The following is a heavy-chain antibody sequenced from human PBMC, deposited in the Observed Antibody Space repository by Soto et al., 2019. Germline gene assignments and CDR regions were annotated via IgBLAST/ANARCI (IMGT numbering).Heavy chain of an antibody. CDR3: AKDSSSWTTGPLHWFDP. CDR1: GFTFSSYG. D-gene: IGHD6-13*01. Sequence: LRLSCAASGFTFSSYGMHWVRQAPGKGLEWVAVISYDGSNKYYADSVKGRFTISRDNSKNTLYLQMNSLRAEDTAVYYCAKDSSSWTTGPLHWFDPWGQGTLVTVSS. J-gene: IGHJ5*02. V-gene: IGHV3-30*18. CDR2: ISYDGSNK.